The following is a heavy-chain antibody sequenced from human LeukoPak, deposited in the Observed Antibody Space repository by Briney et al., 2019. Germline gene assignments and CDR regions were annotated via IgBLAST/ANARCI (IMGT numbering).Heavy chain of an antibody. V-gene: IGHV4-4*07. CDR3: ARDGWFGELLDY. CDR2: IYTSGST. J-gene: IGHJ4*02. D-gene: IGHD3-10*01. CDR1: GGSISSYY. Sequence: SETLSLTCTVSGGSISSYYWSCIRQPAGKGLEWIGRIYTSGSTNYNPSLKSRVTMSIETSKNQFSLKLSSVTAADTAVYYCARDGWFGELLDYWGQGTLVIVSS.